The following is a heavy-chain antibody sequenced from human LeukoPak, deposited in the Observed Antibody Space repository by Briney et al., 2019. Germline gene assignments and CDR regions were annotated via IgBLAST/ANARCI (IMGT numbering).Heavy chain of an antibody. J-gene: IGHJ4*02. CDR3: TWLQLGLGKSFDY. D-gene: IGHD5-24*01. CDR2: IIPIFGTA. V-gene: IGHV1-69*06. Sequence: GASVKVSCKASGGTFSSYAISWVRQAPGQGLEWMGGIIPIFGTANYAQKFQGRVTITADKSTSTAYMELSSLRSEDTAVYYCTWLQLGLGKSFDYWGQGTLVTVSS. CDR1: GGTFSSYA.